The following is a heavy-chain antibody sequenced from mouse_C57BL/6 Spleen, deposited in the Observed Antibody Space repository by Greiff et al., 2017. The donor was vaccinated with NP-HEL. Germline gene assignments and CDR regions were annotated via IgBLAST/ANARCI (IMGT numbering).Heavy chain of an antibody. V-gene: IGHV1-18*01. CDR3: AREGRGTTPVYAMDY. CDR1: GYTFTDYN. J-gene: IGHJ4*01. CDR2: INPNNGGT. Sequence: EVQLQESGPELVKPGASVKIPCKASGYTFTDYNMDWVKQSHGKSLEWIGDINPNNGGTIYNQKFKGKATLTVDKSSSTAYMELRSLTSEDTAVYYCAREGRGTTPVYAMDYWGQGTSVTVSS. D-gene: IGHD5-5*01.